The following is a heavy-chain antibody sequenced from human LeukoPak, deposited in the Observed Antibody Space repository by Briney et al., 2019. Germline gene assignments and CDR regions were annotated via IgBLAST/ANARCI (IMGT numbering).Heavy chain of an antibody. D-gene: IGHD5-18*01. CDR2: IHYSGST. CDR1: GGSVSSGSYY. Sequence: TSETLSLTCTVSGGSVSSGSYYWSWIRQPPGKGLEWIGYIHYSGSTNYNPSLKSRVTMAVDTSENQFSLNLSSVTTADTAVYYCARGGTGYSSYYNMDVWGQGTTVTVSS. CDR3: ARGGTGYSSYYNMDV. V-gene: IGHV4-61*01. J-gene: IGHJ6*02.